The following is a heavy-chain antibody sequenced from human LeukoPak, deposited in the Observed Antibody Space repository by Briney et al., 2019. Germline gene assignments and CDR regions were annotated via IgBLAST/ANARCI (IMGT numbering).Heavy chain of an antibody. J-gene: IGHJ4*02. V-gene: IGHV3-53*01. Sequence: GGSLRLSCTVSGFTVSSNSMSWVRQAPGKGLEWVSFIYSDNTHYSDSVKGRFTISRDNSKNTLYLQMNSLRAEDTAVYYCASAFDGSWYRRPFDYWGQGTLVTVSS. CDR3: ASAFDGSWYRRPFDY. CDR1: GFTVSSNS. CDR2: IYSDNT. D-gene: IGHD6-13*01.